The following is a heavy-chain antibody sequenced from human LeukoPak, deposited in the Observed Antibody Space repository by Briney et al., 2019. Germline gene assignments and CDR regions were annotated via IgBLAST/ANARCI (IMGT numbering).Heavy chain of an antibody. J-gene: IGHJ6*04. V-gene: IGHV3-21*01. Sequence: PGRSLRLSCAASGFTFSSYSMNWVRQAPGKGLEWVSSISSSSSYIYYADSVKGRFTISRDNAKNSLYLQMNSLRAEDTAVYYCAGLGITMIGGVWGKGTTVTISS. D-gene: IGHD3-10*02. CDR2: ISSSSSYI. CDR1: GFTFSSYS. CDR3: AGLGITMIGGV.